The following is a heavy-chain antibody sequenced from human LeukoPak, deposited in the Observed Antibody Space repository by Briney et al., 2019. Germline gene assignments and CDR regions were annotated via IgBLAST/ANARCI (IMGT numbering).Heavy chain of an antibody. Sequence: GGSLRLSCAASGFTFSSYEMNWVRQAPGQGLEWVSYISSSGSTIYYADSVKGRFTISSDNAKNSLYLQMNSLRAEDTAVYYCARGGIAAAVDYWGQGTLVTVSS. J-gene: IGHJ4*02. CDR2: ISSSGSTI. V-gene: IGHV3-48*03. CDR3: ARGGIAAAVDY. CDR1: GFTFSSYE. D-gene: IGHD6-13*01.